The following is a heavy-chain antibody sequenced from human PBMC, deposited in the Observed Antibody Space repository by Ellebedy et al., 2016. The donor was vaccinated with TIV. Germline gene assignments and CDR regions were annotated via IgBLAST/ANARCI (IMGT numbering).Heavy chain of an antibody. J-gene: IGHJ2*01. Sequence: MPGGSLRLSCTVSGGSISSYYWSWIRQPPGKGLEWIAYSYYTGSTNYNPSLKSRVSMSVDTSKNQFSLKLSSVTAADTAVYYCARANGGTHLYFNLWGRGTLVTVSS. D-gene: IGHD2-8*01. CDR1: GGSISSYY. CDR3: ARANGGTHLYFNL. V-gene: IGHV4-59*01. CDR2: SYYTGST.